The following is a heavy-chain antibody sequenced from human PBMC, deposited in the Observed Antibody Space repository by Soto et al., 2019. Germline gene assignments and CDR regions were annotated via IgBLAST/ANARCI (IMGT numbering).Heavy chain of an antibody. J-gene: IGHJ6*02. CDR2: FDPEDGET. CDR1: GYTLTELS. V-gene: IGHV1-24*01. D-gene: IGHD5-12*01. Sequence: GASVKVSCKVSGYTLTELSMHWVRHAPGKGLEWMGGFDPEDGETIYAQKFQGRVTMTEDTSTDTAYMELSSLRSEDTAVYYCATRRDGYNYYYYGMDVWGQGTTVTVSS. CDR3: ATRRDGYNYYYYGMDV.